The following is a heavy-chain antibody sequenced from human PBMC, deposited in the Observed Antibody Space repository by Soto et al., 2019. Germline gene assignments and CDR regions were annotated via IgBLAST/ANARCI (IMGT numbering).Heavy chain of an antibody. J-gene: IGHJ3*02. CDR1: GGSISSSSYY. V-gene: IGHV4-39*01. CDR3: ARHQQWLVLGGSAFDI. D-gene: IGHD6-19*01. Sequence: KTSETLSLTCTVSGGSISSSSYYWGWIRQPPGKGLEWIGSIYYSGSTYYNPSLKSRVTISVDTSKNQFSLKLSSVTAADTAVYYCARHQQWLVLGGSAFDIWGQGTMVTVSS. CDR2: IYYSGST.